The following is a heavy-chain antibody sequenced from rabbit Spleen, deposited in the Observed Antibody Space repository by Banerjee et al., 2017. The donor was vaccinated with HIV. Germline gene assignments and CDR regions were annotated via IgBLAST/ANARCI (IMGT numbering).Heavy chain of an antibody. CDR1: GVSFSLSSY. CDR2: IDSGSSGFT. Sequence: QSLEESGGDLVKPGASLTLTGTASGVSFSLSSYMCWVRQAPGKGLEWIACIDSGSSGFTYFATWAIGRFTCSKPSSTTVTLQMTRLTAADTATYFCARDTGSSFSSYGMDLWGPGTLVT. CDR3: ARDTGSSFSSYGMDL. V-gene: IGHV1S40*01. D-gene: IGHD8-1*01. J-gene: IGHJ6*01.